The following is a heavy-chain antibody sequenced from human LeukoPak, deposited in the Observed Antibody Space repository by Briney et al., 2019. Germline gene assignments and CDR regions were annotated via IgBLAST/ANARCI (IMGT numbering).Heavy chain of an antibody. CDR2: IYYSGST. V-gene: IGHV4-39*01. D-gene: IGHD3-3*01. CDR3: ARISYYDFWSGYYYYYMDV. J-gene: IGHJ6*03. CDR1: GGSISSSSYY. Sequence: SETLSLTCTVSGGSISSSSYYWGWIRQPPGKGLEWIGSIYYSGSTYDNPSLKSRVTISVDTSKNQFSLKLSSVTAADTAVYYCARISYYDFWSGYYYYYMDVWGKGTTVTASS.